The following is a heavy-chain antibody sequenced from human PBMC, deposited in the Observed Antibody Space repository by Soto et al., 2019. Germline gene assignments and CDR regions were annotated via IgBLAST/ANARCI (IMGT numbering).Heavy chain of an antibody. CDR2: IKSKTDGGTT. CDR1: GFTFSNAW. D-gene: IGHD3-3*01. CDR3: TTALRSLEWLLLPSH. Sequence: GGSLRLSCAASGFTFSNAWMNWVRQAPGKGLEWVGRIKSKTDGGTTDYDAPVKGRFTISRDDSKNTLYLQMNSLKTEDTAVYYCTTALRSLEWLLLPSHWGQGTLVTVSS. V-gene: IGHV3-15*07. J-gene: IGHJ4*02.